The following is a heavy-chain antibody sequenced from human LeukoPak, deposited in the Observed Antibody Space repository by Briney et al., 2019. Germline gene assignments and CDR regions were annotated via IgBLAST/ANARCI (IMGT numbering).Heavy chain of an antibody. Sequence: PGGSLRLSCAASGFTVSTDYMTCARQAPRNGMEWDLFIYSGGSKDSAASVKGRFTIYRDNTKSTLYLQMNSQRGRDTAVYECARETFDYGDSDYFDYWGQGTLVTVSS. CDR1: GFTVSTDY. D-gene: IGHD4-17*01. V-gene: IGHV3-66*01. CDR2: IYSGGSK. J-gene: IGHJ4*02. CDR3: ARETFDYGDSDYFDY.